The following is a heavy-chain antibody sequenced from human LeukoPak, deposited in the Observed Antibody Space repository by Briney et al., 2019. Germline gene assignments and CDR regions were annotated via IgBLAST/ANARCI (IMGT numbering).Heavy chain of an antibody. Sequence: ETLSLTCAVYGGSFSGYYWSWIRQPPGKGLEWVSVIYSGGSTYYADSVKGRFTISRDNSKNTLYLQMNSLRAEDTAVYYCARDQDGSGSYYPGWFDPWGQGTLVTVSS. CDR2: IYSGGST. D-gene: IGHD3-10*01. CDR3: ARDQDGSGSYYPGWFDP. J-gene: IGHJ5*02. V-gene: IGHV3-66*01. CDR1: GGSFSGYY.